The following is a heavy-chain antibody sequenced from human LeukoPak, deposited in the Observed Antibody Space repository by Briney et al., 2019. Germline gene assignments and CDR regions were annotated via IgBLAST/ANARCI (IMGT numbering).Heavy chain of an antibody. Sequence: ASVKVSCKASGYTFTNYYMHWVRQAPGQGLEWMGIINPSGGSTSYAQKFPGRVTMTSDTSTSTVYMELSSLRSEDTAVYYCARAHQITMKVDFDYWGQGTLVTVSS. J-gene: IGHJ4*02. D-gene: IGHD3-22*01. V-gene: IGHV1-46*01. CDR1: GYTFTNYY. CDR3: ARAHQITMKVDFDY. CDR2: INPSGGST.